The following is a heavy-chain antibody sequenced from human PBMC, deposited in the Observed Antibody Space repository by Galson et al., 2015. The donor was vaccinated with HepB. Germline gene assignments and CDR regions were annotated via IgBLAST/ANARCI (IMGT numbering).Heavy chain of an antibody. D-gene: IGHD3-10*01. J-gene: IGHJ4*02. CDR2: IWYDGSNK. CDR1: GFTFSSYT. V-gene: IGHV3-33*02. CDR3: ARFSSKYFDY. Sequence: SLRLSCAASGFTFSSYTMHWVRQAPGKGLEWVAVIWYDGSNKYYAESAKGRFTISRDNSKNTLFLQMSSLRAEDTAAYYCARFSSKYFDYWGQGTRVTVSS.